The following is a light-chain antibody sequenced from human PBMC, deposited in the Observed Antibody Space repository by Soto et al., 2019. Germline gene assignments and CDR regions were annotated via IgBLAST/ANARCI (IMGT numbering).Light chain of an antibody. CDR3: QQYYTTPPST. Sequence: DIVLTQSPDSLAVSLGERATINCKSSQSILYSSNNKNYLAWYQQKPGQPPKLLIYWASTRESGVPDRFSGSGSETDFTLTISSLQAEDVAVYYCQQYYTTPPSTFGQGTKLEIK. J-gene: IGKJ2*02. CDR1: QSILYSSNNKNY. V-gene: IGKV4-1*01. CDR2: WAS.